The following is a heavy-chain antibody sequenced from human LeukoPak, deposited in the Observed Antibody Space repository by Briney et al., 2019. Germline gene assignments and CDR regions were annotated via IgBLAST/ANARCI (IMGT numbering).Heavy chain of an antibody. J-gene: IGHJ4*02. D-gene: IGHD3-10*01. Sequence: PGGSLRLSCAASGFTFSSYSMNWVRQAPGKGLEWISYVSYSSSTIYYADSVKGRFTISRVNAKNSLYPQMNSLRDEDTAVYYCARDAHIVRGVNPLDYWGQGTLVTISS. CDR2: VSYSSSTI. CDR1: GFTFSSYS. CDR3: ARDAHIVRGVNPLDY. V-gene: IGHV3-48*02.